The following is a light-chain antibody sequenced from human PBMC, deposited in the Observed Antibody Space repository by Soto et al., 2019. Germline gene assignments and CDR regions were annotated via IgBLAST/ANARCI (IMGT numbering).Light chain of an antibody. Sequence: EIVLTQSPATLSLSPGDTATLSCRASQSVNSYLAWYQQKPGQAPRLLIYDASDRATGIPGRFSGSGSGTDFTLTISGLEPEDFAVYYCQRRGGWTLYTFGQGTKLEIK. CDR1: QSVNSY. J-gene: IGKJ2*01. CDR2: DAS. CDR3: QRRGGWTLYT. V-gene: IGKV3-11*01.